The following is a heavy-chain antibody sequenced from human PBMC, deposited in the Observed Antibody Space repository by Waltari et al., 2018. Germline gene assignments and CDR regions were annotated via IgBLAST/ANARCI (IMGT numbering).Heavy chain of an antibody. CDR1: GFTFSSYS. CDR2: ISSSSSYI. J-gene: IGHJ4*02. CDR3: ARVEYSGYHYFDY. Sequence: EVQLVESGGGLVKPGGSLRLSCAASGFTFSSYSMTWVRQAPGKGLEWVSSISSSSSYIYYADSVKGRFTISRDNAKNSLYLQMNSLRAEDTAVYYCARVEYSGYHYFDYWGQGTLVTVSS. D-gene: IGHD5-12*01. V-gene: IGHV3-21*01.